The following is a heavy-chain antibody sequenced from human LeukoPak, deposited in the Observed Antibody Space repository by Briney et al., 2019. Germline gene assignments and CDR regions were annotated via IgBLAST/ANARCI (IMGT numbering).Heavy chain of an antibody. J-gene: IGHJ5*02. CDR1: GFTFSSYS. V-gene: IGHV3-21*01. CDR2: ISSSSSYI. Sequence: GGSLRLSCAASGFTFSSYSMNWVRQAPGKGLEWVSSISSSSSYIYYADSLKGRFTISRDNAKNSLYLQMNSLRAEDTAVYYCARDLRERSSGLRWFDPWGQGTLVTVSS. D-gene: IGHD3-22*01. CDR3: ARDLRERSSGLRWFDP.